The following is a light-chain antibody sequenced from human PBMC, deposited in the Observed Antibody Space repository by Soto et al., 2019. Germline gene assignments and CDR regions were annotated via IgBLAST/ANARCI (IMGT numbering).Light chain of an antibody. CDR1: QSISSK. V-gene: IGKV3-15*01. Sequence: EIVLTQSPATLSVSPGERVTLSCRASQSISSKLGWYQQRPGQAPRLLIYGASTRATGIPARFSGRGSGTEFTHTIRRLQAEDFAVYYCQQYDTWRRRSFGQGTRLAMK. CDR3: QQYDTWRRRS. J-gene: IGKJ5*01. CDR2: GAS.